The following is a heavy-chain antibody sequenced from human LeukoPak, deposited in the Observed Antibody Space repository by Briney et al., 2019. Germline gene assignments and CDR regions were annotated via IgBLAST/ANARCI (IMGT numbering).Heavy chain of an antibody. CDR3: ARDLRAGSYGFD. Sequence: GGSLRLSCAASGFTFSSYWMSWVRQAPGKGLEWVANIKEDGNEKYYVDSVKGRFTISRDNAKNSLYLEMNSLRAEDTAVYYCARDLRAGSYGFDWGQGTLVTVSS. CDR1: GFTFSSYW. D-gene: IGHD5-18*01. J-gene: IGHJ4*02. V-gene: IGHV3-7*01. CDR2: IKEDGNEK.